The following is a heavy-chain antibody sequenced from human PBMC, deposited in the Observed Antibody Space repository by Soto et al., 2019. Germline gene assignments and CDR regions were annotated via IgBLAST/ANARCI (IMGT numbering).Heavy chain of an antibody. D-gene: IGHD3-10*01. CDR2: IYYSGST. CDR3: ARELFGRSVWFDP. Sequence: PSETLSLTCTVSGGSISSYYWSWIRQPPGKGLEWIGYIYYSGSTNYNPSLKSRVTISVDTSKNQFSLKLSSVTAADTAVYYCARELFGRSVWFDPRGQGTLVTVSS. J-gene: IGHJ5*02. CDR1: GGSISSYY. V-gene: IGHV4-59*01.